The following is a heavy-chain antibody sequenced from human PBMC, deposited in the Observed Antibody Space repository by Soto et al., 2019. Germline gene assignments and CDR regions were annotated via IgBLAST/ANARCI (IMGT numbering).Heavy chain of an antibody. D-gene: IGHD2-15*01. V-gene: IGHV3-23*01. CDR3: AKDGGVSSWKYCSGGSCYYYYMDV. CDR1: GFTFSSYA. J-gene: IGHJ6*03. CDR2: ISGSGGTT. Sequence: GGSLRLSCAASGFTFSSYAMSWVRQAPGKGLEWVSAISGSGGTTYYADPVKGRFTISRDNSKNTVYLQMSSLRAEDTAVYYCAKDGGVSSWKYCSGGSCYYYYMDVWGKGTTVTVSS.